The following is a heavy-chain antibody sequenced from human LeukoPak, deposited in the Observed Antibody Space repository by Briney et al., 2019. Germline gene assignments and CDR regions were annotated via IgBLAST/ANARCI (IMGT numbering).Heavy chain of an antibody. V-gene: IGHV3-23*01. D-gene: IGHD7-27*01. CDR3: AKDGGLWVSAHWGDS. Sequence: GGSLRLSCAASGFTFTSYSMNWVRQAPGKGPEWVSTISGGGGSTYYADSVKGRFTVSRDNSKNTLFLQMNSLRAEDTAVYYCAKDGGLWVSAHWGDSWGRGTLVTVSS. CDR2: ISGGGGST. J-gene: IGHJ4*02. CDR1: GFTFTSYS.